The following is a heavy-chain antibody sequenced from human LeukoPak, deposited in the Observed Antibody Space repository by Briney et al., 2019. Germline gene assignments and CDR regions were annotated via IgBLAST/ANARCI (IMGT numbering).Heavy chain of an antibody. J-gene: IGHJ4*02. D-gene: IGHD1-26*01. CDR2: IWYDGSND. V-gene: IGHV3-33*06. Sequence: GRSLRLSCAASGFTFSTFAMHWVRQAPGKGLEWMAAIWYDGSNDYYVDSVKGRFTTSRDNSKNTLFLQMNSLRAEDTAVYYCAKEGNYYGTDYWGQGTLVTVSS. CDR1: GFTFSTFA. CDR3: AKEGNYYGTDY.